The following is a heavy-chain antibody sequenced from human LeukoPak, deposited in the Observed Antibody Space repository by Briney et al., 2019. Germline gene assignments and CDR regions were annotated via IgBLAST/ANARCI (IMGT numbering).Heavy chain of an antibody. CDR2: IYDGGST. CDR1: GFTVSNKY. J-gene: IGHJ4*02. D-gene: IGHD3-22*01. Sequence: GGSLRLSCAASGFTVSNKYMTWVRQAPGKGLEWVSIIYDGGSTYYADSVKGRFTISRDNAKNSLYLQMNSLRAEDTAVYYCARDILGDYYGSSGLNWGQGTLVTVSS. V-gene: IGHV3-53*01. CDR3: ARDILGDYYGSSGLN.